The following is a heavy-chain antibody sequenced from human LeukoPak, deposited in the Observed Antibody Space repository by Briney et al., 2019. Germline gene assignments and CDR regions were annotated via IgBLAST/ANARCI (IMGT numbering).Heavy chain of an antibody. CDR3: ARFGELFDSGAFDI. V-gene: IGHV4-59*01. CDR1: GGSISSYY. Sequence: SETLSLTCTVSGGSISSYYWSWIRQPPGKGPEWIGYIYYSGSTNYNPSLKSRVTISVDTSKNQFSLKLSSVTAADTAVYYCARFGELFDSGAFDIWGQGTMVTVSS. J-gene: IGHJ3*02. D-gene: IGHD1-26*01. CDR2: IYYSGST.